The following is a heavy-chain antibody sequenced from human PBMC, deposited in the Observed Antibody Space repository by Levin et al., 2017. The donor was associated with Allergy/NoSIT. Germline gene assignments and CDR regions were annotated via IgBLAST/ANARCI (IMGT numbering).Heavy chain of an antibody. CDR2: IYTSGST. V-gene: IGHV4-4*07. J-gene: IGHJ3*02. CDR1: GGSISSYY. Sequence: PSETLSLTCTVSGGSISSYYWSWIRQPAGKGLEWIGRIYTSGSTNYNPSLKSRVTMSVDTSKNQFSLKLSSVTAADTAVYYCARDSLSSWYDAFDIWGQGTMVTVSS. D-gene: IGHD6-13*01. CDR3: ARDSLSSWYDAFDI.